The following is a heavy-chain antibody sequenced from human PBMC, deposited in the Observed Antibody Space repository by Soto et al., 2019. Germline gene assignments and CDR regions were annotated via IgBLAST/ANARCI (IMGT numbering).Heavy chain of an antibody. CDR2: ISGSGGST. V-gene: IGHV3-23*01. CDR1: GFTFSSYA. CDR3: ASTRASYYYYGMDV. J-gene: IGHJ6*02. Sequence: GSLRLSCAASGFTFSSYAMSWVRQAPGKGLEWVSAISGSGGSTYYADSVKGRFTISRDNSKNTLYLQMNSLRAEDTAVYYCASTRASYYYYGMDVWGQGTTVTVSS.